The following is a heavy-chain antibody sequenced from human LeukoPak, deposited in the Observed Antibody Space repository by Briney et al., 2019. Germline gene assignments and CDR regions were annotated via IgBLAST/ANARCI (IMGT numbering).Heavy chain of an antibody. V-gene: IGHV3-23*01. CDR2: ISGSGGST. CDR3: AKGVSIFGVVNTLDY. CDR1: GFTFSSYA. D-gene: IGHD3-3*01. J-gene: IGHJ4*02. Sequence: GGSLRLSCAASGFTFSSYAMSWVRQAPGKGLEWVSAISGSGGSTYYADSVKGRFTISRDNSKNTLYLQMNSLRAEDTAVYYCAKGVSIFGVVNTLDYWGQGTLVTVSS.